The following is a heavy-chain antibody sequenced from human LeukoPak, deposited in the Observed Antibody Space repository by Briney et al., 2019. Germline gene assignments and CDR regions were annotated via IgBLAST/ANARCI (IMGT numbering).Heavy chain of an antibody. V-gene: IGHV3-11*01. D-gene: IGHD6-13*01. CDR3: ACPYRSRFDY. J-gene: IGHJ4*02. Sequence: GGPLRLSCVVSGFTFSDFHMSWLRQAPGKGLEWISYITNSGSDIEYADPVKGRFTISWDNAKKSLYLEMNTLRAEDTAIYYCACPYRSRFDYWGQGTLVTVSS. CDR1: GFTFSDFH. CDR2: ITNSGSDI.